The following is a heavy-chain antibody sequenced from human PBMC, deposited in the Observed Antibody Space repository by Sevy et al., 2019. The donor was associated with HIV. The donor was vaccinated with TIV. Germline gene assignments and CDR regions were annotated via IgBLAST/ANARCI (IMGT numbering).Heavy chain of an antibody. D-gene: IGHD2-2*01. J-gene: IGHJ6*03. CDR1: GGTFSSYA. CDR3: AGGREDCSSTSCPPPLYYYYMDV. V-gene: IGHV1-69*10. Sequence: ASVKVSCKASGGTFSSYAISWVRQAPGQGLEWMGGIIPILGIANYAQKFQGRVTITADKSTSTAYMELSSLRSEDTAGDYCAGGREDCSSTSCPPPLYYYYMDVWGKGTTVTVSS. CDR2: IIPILGIA.